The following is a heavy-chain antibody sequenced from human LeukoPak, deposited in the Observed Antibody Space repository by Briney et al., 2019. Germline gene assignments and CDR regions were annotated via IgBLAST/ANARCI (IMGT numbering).Heavy chain of an antibody. CDR3: TREVERGGSYLGGDC. Sequence: GRSLRLSCATSGFTFDDYAMNWVRQAPGKGLEWLGRIKSKGYGGTTDLTASVKGRFSISRDESKPIAYLQMNSLKIEDTGVYYCTREVERGGSYLGGDCWGQGTLVTVSS. CDR1: GFTFDDYA. J-gene: IGHJ4*02. V-gene: IGHV3-49*04. CDR2: IKSKGYGGTT. D-gene: IGHD1-26*01.